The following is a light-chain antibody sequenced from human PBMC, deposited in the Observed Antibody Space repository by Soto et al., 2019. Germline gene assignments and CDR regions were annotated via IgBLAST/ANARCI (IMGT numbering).Light chain of an antibody. CDR2: QDI. Sequence: SYELTQPPSVTVSPGQTASITCSGDKLGDKYACWYQQKPGQSPVLIIYQDIKRPSGIPEQFSGYNSVNTATLTISGTQAMDEADYSCQAWDSSTVVFGGGTKVTGL. V-gene: IGLV3-1*01. CDR1: KLGDKY. CDR3: QAWDSSTVV. J-gene: IGLJ2*01.